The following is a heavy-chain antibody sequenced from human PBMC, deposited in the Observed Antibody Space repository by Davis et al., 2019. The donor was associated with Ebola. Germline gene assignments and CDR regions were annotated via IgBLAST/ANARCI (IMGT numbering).Heavy chain of an antibody. CDR1: GFTFSSYA. CDR2: ISYDGSNK. V-gene: IGHV3-30-3*01. D-gene: IGHD2-2*01. Sequence: PGGSLRLSCAASGFTFSSYAMHWVRQAPGKGLEWVAVISYDGSNKYYADSVKGRFTTSRDNSKNTLYLQMNSLRAEDTAVYYCARVKVCSSTSCYYADYWGQGTLVTVSS. J-gene: IGHJ4*02. CDR3: ARVKVCSSTSCYYADY.